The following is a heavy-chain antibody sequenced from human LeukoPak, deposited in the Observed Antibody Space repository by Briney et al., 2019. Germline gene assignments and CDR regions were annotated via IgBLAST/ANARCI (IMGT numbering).Heavy chain of an antibody. CDR3: ARIMEYCSSTSCYYGMDV. J-gene: IGHJ6*02. CDR1: GGTFNNYA. D-gene: IGHD2-2*01. CDR2: IIPLFRTA. V-gene: IGHV1-69*13. Sequence: WASVKVSCKTYGGTFNNYAINWVRQAPGQGLEWMGGIIPLFRTANYAQNFQGRLTITADESTRTAYMELSSLRSEDTAVYYCARIMEYCSSTSCYYGMDVWGQGTTVTVSS.